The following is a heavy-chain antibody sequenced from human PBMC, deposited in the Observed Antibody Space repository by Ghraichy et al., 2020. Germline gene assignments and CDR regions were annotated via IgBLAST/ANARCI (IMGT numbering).Heavy chain of an antibody. Sequence: GGSLRLSCAASGFTFSTYWMHWVRQAPGKGLVWVSRINSDGSSTTYADSVKGRFTISRDNAKNTLYLQINSLRADDTAVFYGARDHAVLATNWFDAWGQGTLVTVSS. CDR1: GFTFSTYW. V-gene: IGHV3-74*01. J-gene: IGHJ5*02. CDR3: ARDHAVLATNWFDA. D-gene: IGHD6-19*01. CDR2: INSDGSST.